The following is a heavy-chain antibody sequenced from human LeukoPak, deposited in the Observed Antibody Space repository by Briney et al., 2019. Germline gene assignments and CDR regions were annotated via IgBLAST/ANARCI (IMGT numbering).Heavy chain of an antibody. Sequence: GGSLRLPCAASGFTFSSYAMSWVRQAPGKGLEWVSAISGSGISTYYADSVKGRFTISRDNSKNTLYLQMNSLRAEDTAVYYCAKGVGGYSYGPRIDYWGQGTLVTVSS. CDR3: AKGVGGYSYGPRIDY. V-gene: IGHV3-23*01. J-gene: IGHJ4*02. CDR2: ISGSGIST. D-gene: IGHD5-18*01. CDR1: GFTFSSYA.